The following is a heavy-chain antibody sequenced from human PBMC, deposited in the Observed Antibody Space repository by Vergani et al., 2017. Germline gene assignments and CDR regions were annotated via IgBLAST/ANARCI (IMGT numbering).Heavy chain of an antibody. CDR1: GFFFNSYW. Sequence: DVHLAESGGGFFQPGGSLRLFCSASGFFFNSYWMHWVRQVPGKGLLWVSRIKSDGSITAYADSVKGRFTISRDNAQNTLYLQMNSLRVEDTGVYYCAKARCIETCYMSNGLDSWGQGTLVTVSS. D-gene: IGHD2-8*01. V-gene: IGHV3-74*03. CDR2: IKSDGSIT. J-gene: IGHJ5*01. CDR3: AKARCIETCYMSNGLDS.